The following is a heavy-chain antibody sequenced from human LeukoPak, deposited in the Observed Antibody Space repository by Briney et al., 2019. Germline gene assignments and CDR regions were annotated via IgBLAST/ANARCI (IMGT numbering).Heavy chain of an antibody. V-gene: IGHV4/OR15-8*01. CDR1: GGSISSGIR. D-gene: IGHD6-19*01. CDR3: TAQGGWYIDY. J-gene: IGHJ4*02. Sequence: SETLSLTCGVSGGSISSGIRWSWVRQPPGKGLEWIGEIHHEGSTKYSPSLKSRVTLSVDKSKNQFSLKLNSVTAADTAVYYCTAQGGWYIDYWGQGTLVTVSS. CDR2: IHHEGST.